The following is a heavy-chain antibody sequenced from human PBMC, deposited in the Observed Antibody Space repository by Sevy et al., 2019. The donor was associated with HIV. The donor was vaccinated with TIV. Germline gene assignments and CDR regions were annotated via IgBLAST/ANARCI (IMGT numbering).Heavy chain of an antibody. CDR2: INPGGTEE. J-gene: IGHJ4*02. CDR1: GFTFSNSW. CDR3: ARGGYYYDNAAYYAFDS. Sequence: GGSLRLSCVASGFTFSNSWMNWVRQAPGKGLEWVANINPGGTEEFYVDSVKGRFIISRDNAKNSLFLQMNSLRAEDTAVYYCARGGYYYDNAAYYAFDSWGQGTLVTVSS. V-gene: IGHV3-7*01. D-gene: IGHD3-22*01.